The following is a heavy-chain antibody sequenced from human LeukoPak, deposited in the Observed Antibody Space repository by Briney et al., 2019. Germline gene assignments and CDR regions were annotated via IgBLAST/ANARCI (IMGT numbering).Heavy chain of an antibody. CDR1: GNTLTELS. CDR2: FDPEDGET. Sequence: SSVKVSCKVSGNTLTELSMHWVRQAPGKGLEWMGGFDPEDGETIYAQKFQGRVTMTEDTSTDTAYMELSSLRSEDTAVYYCATDRYCSGGSCYEAWFGPWGQGTLVTVSS. V-gene: IGHV1-24*01. D-gene: IGHD2-15*01. CDR3: ATDRYCSGGSCYEAWFGP. J-gene: IGHJ5*02.